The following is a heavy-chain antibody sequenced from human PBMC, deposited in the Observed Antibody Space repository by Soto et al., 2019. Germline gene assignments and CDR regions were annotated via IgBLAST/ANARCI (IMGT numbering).Heavy chain of an antibody. V-gene: IGHV4-38-2*02. CDR3: ARVHVMVVAGSTFDY. D-gene: IGHD6-19*01. CDR1: GYSISSGSY. Sequence: QSLTCTVSGYSISSGSYGAWIRQPPGKGPEWIASIYHGGTTFYNPSLKSRITISVDTSNNQFSLKLTSVTAADTAVYYCARVHVMVVAGSTFDYWGHGTLVTVSS. CDR2: IYHGGTT. J-gene: IGHJ4*01.